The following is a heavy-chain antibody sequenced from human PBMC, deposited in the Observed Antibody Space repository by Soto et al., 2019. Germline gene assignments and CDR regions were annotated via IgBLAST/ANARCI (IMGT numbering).Heavy chain of an antibody. J-gene: IGHJ6*02. V-gene: IGHV3-20*04. CDR2: INWNGGST. CDR1: GFTFDDYG. CDR3: ARVDSSYSYYGMGV. Sequence: EVQLVESGGGVVRPGGSLRLSCAASGFTFDDYGMTWVRQAPGKGLEWVSGINWNGGSTGYADSVKGRFTISRDNAKNSLYLQMPSLRAEGTALYYCARVDSSYSYYGMGVWGQGTTVTVSS. D-gene: IGHD2-15*01.